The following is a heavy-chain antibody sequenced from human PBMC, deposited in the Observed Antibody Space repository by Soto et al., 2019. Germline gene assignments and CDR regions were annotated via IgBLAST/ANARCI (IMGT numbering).Heavy chain of an antibody. D-gene: IGHD2-15*01. J-gene: IGHJ5*02. CDR3: AKVSGCSGGCCYSGWFDP. Sequence: QVQLVESGGGVVQPGRSLRLSCAASGFSCSNYGMHCVRQAPGKGLEWVAVISYDGSNTTFADSLKGRFIISRDTSKNKRFLQVNGLRAEDTAVAYCAKVSGCSGGCCYSGWFDPWGQGTLVTVSS. CDR2: ISYDGSNT. V-gene: IGHV3-30*18. CDR1: GFSCSNYG.